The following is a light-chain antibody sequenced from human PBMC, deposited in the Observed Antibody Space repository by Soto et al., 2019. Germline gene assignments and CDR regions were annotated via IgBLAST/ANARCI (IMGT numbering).Light chain of an antibody. CDR3: SSYATSSTLHL. Sequence: QSVLTQPASVSGSPGQSITISCTGTSSDVGGHNYVSWYQQHPGKAPKLMIYEVNNRPSGVSNRFSGSKSGNTASLTISGLQAEDEADYYCSSYATSSTLHLFGTGTKVTVL. CDR1: SSDVGGHNY. V-gene: IGLV2-14*03. J-gene: IGLJ1*01. CDR2: EVN.